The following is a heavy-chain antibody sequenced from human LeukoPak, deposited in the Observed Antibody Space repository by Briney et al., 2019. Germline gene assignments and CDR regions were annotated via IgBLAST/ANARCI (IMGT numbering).Heavy chain of an antibody. CDR2: ISHSGSTT. D-gene: IGHD6-19*01. CDR1: GFTFSSYA. V-gene: IGHV3-23*01. Sequence: GGSLRLSCAASGFTFSSYAMSWVRQAPGKGPEWVSAISHSGSTTYYADSVKGRFTITRDNSKNTLYLQMNSLRAEDTAVYYCTTDISRAVAGTDQWGQGTLVTVSS. CDR3: TTDISRAVAGTDQ. J-gene: IGHJ4*02.